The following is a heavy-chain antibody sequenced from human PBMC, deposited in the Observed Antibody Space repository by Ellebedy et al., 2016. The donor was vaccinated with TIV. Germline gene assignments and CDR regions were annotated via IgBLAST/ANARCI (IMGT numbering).Heavy chain of an antibody. D-gene: IGHD2-15*01. CDR2: IKQDGSEA. J-gene: IGHJ4*02. V-gene: IGHV3-7*01. Sequence: GGSLRPSXAVSGITFRNTWMSWVRQAPGKGLEWVANIKQDGSEAYYVDSVKGRFTISRDNAKNLLYLQMSGLRGEDTAVYYCARDIYCSGGSCWGFDFWGQGTLVTVSS. CDR3: ARDIYCSGGSCWGFDF. CDR1: GITFRNTW.